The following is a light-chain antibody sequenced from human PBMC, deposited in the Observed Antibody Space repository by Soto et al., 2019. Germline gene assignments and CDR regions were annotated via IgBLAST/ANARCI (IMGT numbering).Light chain of an antibody. CDR3: QQYNSFSWT. Sequence: DIHMTKSPSTLSASVGDRVTITCRASQTISSWLAWYQQKPGKAPKLLIYDASNLQSGIPSRFSGSGSGTEFTLTISSLQPDDFAPYYCQQYNSFSWTFGQGTKVDIK. J-gene: IGKJ1*01. CDR1: QTISSW. V-gene: IGKV1-5*01. CDR2: DAS.